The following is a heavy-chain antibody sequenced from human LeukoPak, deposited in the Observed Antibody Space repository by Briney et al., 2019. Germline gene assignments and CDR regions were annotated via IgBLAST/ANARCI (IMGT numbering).Heavy chain of an antibody. Sequence: GSLRLSCAASGFTVSSNYMSWVRQAPGKGLEWVSIISRASESIFYADSVKGRFTISRDNAKNTVHLQMNSLRVEDTAIYFCAGAYSAYDPFDYWGQGILVTVSS. J-gene: IGHJ4*02. CDR3: AGAYSAYDPFDY. CDR1: GFTVSSNY. CDR2: ISRASESI. D-gene: IGHD5-12*01. V-gene: IGHV3-21*01.